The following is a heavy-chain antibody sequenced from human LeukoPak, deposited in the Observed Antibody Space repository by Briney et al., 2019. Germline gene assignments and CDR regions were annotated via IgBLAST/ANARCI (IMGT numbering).Heavy chain of an antibody. Sequence: GGSLRLSCAASGFTFSSYSVNWVRQAPGKGLEWVSSISSSSSYIYYADSVKGRFTISRDNAKNSLYLQMNSLRAEDTAVYYCARAPSGSGKWELPIGWGQGTLVTVSS. J-gene: IGHJ4*02. CDR2: ISSSSSYI. V-gene: IGHV3-21*01. CDR1: GFTFSSYS. CDR3: ARAPSGSGKWELPIG. D-gene: IGHD1-26*01.